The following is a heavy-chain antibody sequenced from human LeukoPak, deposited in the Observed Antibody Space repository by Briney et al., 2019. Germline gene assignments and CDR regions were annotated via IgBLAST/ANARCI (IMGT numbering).Heavy chain of an antibody. Sequence: GGSLRLSCAASGFTFSSYGMHWVRQAPGKGLEWVAVISYDGSNKYYADSVKGRFTISRDNSKNTLYLQMNSLRAEDTAVYYCAKYFIDYGDYVGYFQHWGQGTLVTVSS. CDR1: GFTFSSYG. V-gene: IGHV3-30*18. CDR3: AKYFIDYGDYVGYFQH. D-gene: IGHD4-17*01. CDR2: ISYDGSNK. J-gene: IGHJ1*01.